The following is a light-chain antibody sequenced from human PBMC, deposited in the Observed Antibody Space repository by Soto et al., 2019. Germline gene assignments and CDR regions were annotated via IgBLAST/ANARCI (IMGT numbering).Light chain of an antibody. CDR1: SSDVGSYNY. Sequence: QSVLTQPASVSGSPGQSITISCTGTSSDVGSYNYVSWYQQHPVKAPKLMIYEVRNRPSGVSDRFSGSKSGKTASLTIFGLQAEDEADYYCSSYTTSTTQVFGVGTQLTVL. V-gene: IGLV2-14*01. J-gene: IGLJ2*01. CDR3: SSYTTSTTQV. CDR2: EVR.